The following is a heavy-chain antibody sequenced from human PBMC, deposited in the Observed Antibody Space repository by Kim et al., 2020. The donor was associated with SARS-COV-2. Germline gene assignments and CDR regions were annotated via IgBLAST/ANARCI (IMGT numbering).Heavy chain of an antibody. J-gene: IGHJ5*02. CDR2: NYYSGST. Sequence: SETLSLTCTVSGGSISSSSYYWGWIRQPPGKEREWIGSNYYSGSTYYNPSLKSRVTISVNTSKNQFSLKMSSVTAADTVVYYCAAQKLGGYSYGCADGNCFDPWGQGTLVTVSS. D-gene: IGHD5-18*01. CDR1: GGSISSSSYY. V-gene: IGHV4-39*01. CDR3: AAQKLGGYSYGCADGNCFDP.